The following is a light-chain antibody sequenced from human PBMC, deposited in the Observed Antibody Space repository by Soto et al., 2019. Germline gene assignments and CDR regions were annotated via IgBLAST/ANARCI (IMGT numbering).Light chain of an antibody. CDR3: QQYGSPPIT. J-gene: IGKJ3*01. CDR2: GAS. V-gene: IGKV3-20*01. CDR1: QSVSSSY. Sequence: EIVLTQSPGTLSLSPGERATLSCRASQSVSSSYLAWYQQKPGQAPRLLIYGASSRATGIPDRFSGSGSGTDFTLTISRLEPEEFAVYYCQQYGSPPITFGPGTKVDIK.